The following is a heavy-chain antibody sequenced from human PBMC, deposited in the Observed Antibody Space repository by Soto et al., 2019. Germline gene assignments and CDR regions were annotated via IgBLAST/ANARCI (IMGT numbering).Heavy chain of an antibody. CDR2: IYYSGST. V-gene: IGHV4-59*01. D-gene: IGHD2-2*01. CDR1: CDSIISSY. J-gene: IGHJ4*02. Sequence: PSETLSLTCTVSCDSIISSYWSWIRQAPGKGLEWIGNIYYSGSTNYKPSLKSRVTISVDTSKTQISLKLISVTAADTAVYYCARDGVYCISTTCFGFFDSWGQGTLVTVSS. CDR3: ARDGVYCISTTCFGFFDS.